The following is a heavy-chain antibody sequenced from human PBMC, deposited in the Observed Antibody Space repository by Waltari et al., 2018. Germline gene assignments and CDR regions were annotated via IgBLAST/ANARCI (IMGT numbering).Heavy chain of an antibody. V-gene: IGHV3-21*06. J-gene: IGHJ4*02. D-gene: IGHD2-8*02. CDR3: AREGLLD. CDR2: IHSSGSYI. CDR1: GLPFSTFS. Sequence: EVLLVASGGGLVQPGGSLRLSCATSGLPFSTFSMTWVRPAPGKGLEWVSSIHSSGSYIYYADSVKGRFTISRDNTKNSLYLQMNSLRDEDTAVYYCAREGLLDWGQGTLVTVSS.